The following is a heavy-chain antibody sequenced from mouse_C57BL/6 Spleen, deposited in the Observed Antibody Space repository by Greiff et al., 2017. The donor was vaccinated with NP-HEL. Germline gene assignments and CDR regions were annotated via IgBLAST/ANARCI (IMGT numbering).Heavy chain of an antibody. CDR1: GFTFTDYY. CDR3: ARFLIYCDYDNAMDY. V-gene: IGHV7-3*01. CDR2: IRNKANGYTT. Sequence: EVQLVESGGGLVQPGGSLSLSCAASGFTFTDYYMSWVRQPPGKALEWLGFIRNKANGYTTEYSSSVKGRFTTSRDNSQSILYLQMNAMRAEDSATYCCARFLIYCDYDNAMDYWGQGTSVTVSS. D-gene: IGHD2-4*01. J-gene: IGHJ4*01.